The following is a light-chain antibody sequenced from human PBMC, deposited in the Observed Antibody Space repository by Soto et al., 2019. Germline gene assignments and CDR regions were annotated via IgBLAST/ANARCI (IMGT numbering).Light chain of an antibody. CDR1: QSISSW. J-gene: IGKJ1*01. CDR2: KAS. V-gene: IGKV1-5*03. Sequence: DIQMTQSPSTLSASVGDRVTITCRASQSISSWLAWYQQKPGKAPKLLIYKASSLESGVPSRFSGSGSGTEFTLTISSLQPDDFATYYCLQYNSHPRTFGQGTKVEIK. CDR3: LQYNSHPRT.